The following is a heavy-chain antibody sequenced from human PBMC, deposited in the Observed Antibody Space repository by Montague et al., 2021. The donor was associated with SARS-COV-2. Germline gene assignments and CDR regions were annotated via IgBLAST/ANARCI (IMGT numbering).Heavy chain of an antibody. CDR2: ISYEGSKK. J-gene: IGHJ3*01. CDR3: VKASQFLWLGQFARDAFDL. V-gene: IGHV3-30*18. CDR1: GFSFNHFG. Sequence: SLRLSCAASGFSFNHFGIHWVRQAPDKGLEWVAVISYEGSKKNFADSVKGRFVISRDSSQNTVYLQMNSLRVEDTAVYYCVKASQFLWLGQFARDAFDLWGQGTLVSVSS. D-gene: IGHD3-10*01.